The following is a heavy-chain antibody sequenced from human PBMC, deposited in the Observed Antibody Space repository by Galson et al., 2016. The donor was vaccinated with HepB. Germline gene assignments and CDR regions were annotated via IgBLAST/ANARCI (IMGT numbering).Heavy chain of an antibody. CDR3: ASRQILVVAGARQDFFDF. D-gene: IGHD2-15*01. CDR1: GITFRHHW. CDR2: TWPDGGES. V-gene: IGHV3-7*01. J-gene: IGHJ3*01. Sequence: SLRLSCADSGITFRHHWMNWVRQAPGKALEWVASTWPDGGESYCVDSVRGRFTISRDNDKNTAYLQMDSLRAEDTAVYYCASRQILVVAGARQDFFDFWGQGTVVSVSS.